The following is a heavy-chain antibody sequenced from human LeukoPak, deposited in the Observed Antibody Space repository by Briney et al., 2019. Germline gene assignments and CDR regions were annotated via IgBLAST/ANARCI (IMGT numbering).Heavy chain of an antibody. V-gene: IGHV1-69*13. CDR1: VGTLSSYA. Sequence: SSVKVSFKCSVGTLSSYAISWVGQAPGQELEGMGGIIPIFGTAHYAQKFQGRVTITADESPSTAYIDLSSLRSEDTAVYYCVRDPAFKGDCSGGGCFHYWGQGTLVTVSS. CDR2: IIPIFGTA. D-gene: IGHD2-15*01. J-gene: IGHJ4*02. CDR3: VRDPAFKGDCSGGGCFHY.